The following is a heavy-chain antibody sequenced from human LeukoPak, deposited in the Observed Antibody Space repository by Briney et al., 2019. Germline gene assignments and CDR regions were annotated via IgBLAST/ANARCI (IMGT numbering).Heavy chain of an antibody. V-gene: IGHV3-23*01. J-gene: IGHJ4*02. CDR2: ISGSGGST. Sequence: GGSLRLSCAASGFTFSSYAMSWVRQAPGKGLEWVSAISGSGGSTYYADSVKGRFTISRDNSKNTLYLQMNSLRAEDTAVYYCAEGKAVAGRRYSKEGYYFDYWGQGTLVTVSS. D-gene: IGHD6-19*01. CDR3: AEGKAVAGRRYSKEGYYFDY. CDR1: GFTFSSYA.